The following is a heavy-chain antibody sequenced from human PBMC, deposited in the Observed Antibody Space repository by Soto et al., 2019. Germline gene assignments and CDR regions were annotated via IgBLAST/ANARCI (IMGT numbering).Heavy chain of an antibody. CDR2: IYVDDSET. V-gene: IGHV5-51*01. J-gene: IGHJ4*02. D-gene: IGHD2-21*02. CDR3: ARGDCGEY. Sequence: GESLKISCKGFGYSFASFWIAWVRQMPGKGLEWMGIIYVDDSETRYSPSFQGQVTISADKSINAAYLQWSSLKASDTAMYYCARGDCGEYWGQGTLVTVSS. CDR1: GYSFASFW.